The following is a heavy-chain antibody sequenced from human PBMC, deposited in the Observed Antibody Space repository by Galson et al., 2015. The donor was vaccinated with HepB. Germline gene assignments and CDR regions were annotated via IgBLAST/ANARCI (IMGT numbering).Heavy chain of an antibody. J-gene: IGHJ4*02. CDR2: IWFDGSNE. CDR3: ARGGGGNSPVDY. Sequence: SLRLSCAASGFTFSRSGMHWIRQAPGKGLEWVAVIWFDGSNEYYADSVKGRFTISRDNSNNTLHLQMNSLRAEDTAVYYCARGGGGNSPVDYWGQGTLVTVSS. CDR1: GFTFSRSG. D-gene: IGHD4-23*01. V-gene: IGHV3-33*01.